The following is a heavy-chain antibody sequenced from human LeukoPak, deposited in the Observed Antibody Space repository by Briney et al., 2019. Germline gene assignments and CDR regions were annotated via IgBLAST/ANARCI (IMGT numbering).Heavy chain of an antibody. CDR1: GFTFSIYA. Sequence: GGSLRLSCAASGFTFSIYAMSWVRQAPGKGMEWVSVISGSGDSAYYADSVKGRFTISRDNSKNTLYLQMNSLRAEDTAVYYCARDRYDSSGYPEYYFDYWGQGTLVTVSS. J-gene: IGHJ4*02. CDR3: ARDRYDSSGYPEYYFDY. CDR2: ISGSGDSA. D-gene: IGHD3-22*01. V-gene: IGHV3-23*01.